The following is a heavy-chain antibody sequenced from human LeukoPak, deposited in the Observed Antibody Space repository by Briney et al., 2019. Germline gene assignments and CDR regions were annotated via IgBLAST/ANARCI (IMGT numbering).Heavy chain of an antibody. CDR1: GFTVSSNY. CDR2: IYSGGST. Sequence: PGGSLRLSCAASGFTVSSNYMSWVRQAPGKGLEWVSVIYSGGSTYYADSVKGGFTIARNNTKNTLYLQMNSLKAEDTAVYYCASTWRVGAAFDYWGQGTLVTVSS. J-gene: IGHJ4*02. D-gene: IGHD1-26*01. V-gene: IGHV3-53*01. CDR3: ASTWRVGAAFDY.